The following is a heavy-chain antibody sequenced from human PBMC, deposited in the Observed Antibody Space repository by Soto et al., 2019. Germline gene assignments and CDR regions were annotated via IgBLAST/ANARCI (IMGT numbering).Heavy chain of an antibody. CDR1: GGTFSSYA. D-gene: IGHD1-26*01. CDR2: IIPIFGIA. J-gene: IGHJ4*01. Sequence: QVQLVQCGAEVKKPGSSVKVSCKASGGTFSSYAISWVRQAPGQGLEWMGGIIPIFGIANYAQEFQGRVTITAHECASTAYMELSSLRSEDAAVYYCATYSGSHSRFDYWGQGTLVTVSS. CDR3: ATYSGSHSRFDY. V-gene: IGHV1-69*01.